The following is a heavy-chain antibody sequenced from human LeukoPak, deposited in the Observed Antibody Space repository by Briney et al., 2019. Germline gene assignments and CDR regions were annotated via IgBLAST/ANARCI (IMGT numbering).Heavy chain of an antibody. CDR3: ARDPLGSLYTAKYGMDV. V-gene: IGHV6-1*01. CDR2: TYYRSKWYN. CDR1: GDSVSSNSAA. D-gene: IGHD2-2*02. J-gene: IGHJ6*02. Sequence: SQTLSLTCAISGDSVSSNSAAWNWIRQSPSRGLEWLGRTYYRSKWYNDYAVSVKSRITINPDTSKNQFSLQLNSVTPEDTAVYYCARDPLGSLYTAKYGMDVWGQGTTVTVSS.